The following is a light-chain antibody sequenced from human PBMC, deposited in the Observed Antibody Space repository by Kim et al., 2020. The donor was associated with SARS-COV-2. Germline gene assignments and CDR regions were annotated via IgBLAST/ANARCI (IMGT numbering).Light chain of an antibody. CDR3: NSRDTSGNHWV. CDR2: GQN. CDR1: SLRSYY. Sequence: LGQTVRITSQGDSLRSYYASWYQQKPGQAPVLVTYGQNSRPSGIPDRFSGSSSGNTASLTITGAHTEDEADYYCNSRDTSGNHWVFGGGTKLTVL. J-gene: IGLJ3*02. V-gene: IGLV3-19*01.